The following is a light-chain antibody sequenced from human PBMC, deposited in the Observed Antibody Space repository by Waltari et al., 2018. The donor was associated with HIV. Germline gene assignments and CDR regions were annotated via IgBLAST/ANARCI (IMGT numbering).Light chain of an antibody. CDR2: GFS. J-gene: IGLJ2*01. V-gene: IGLV2-8*01. CDR1: SSDIGLYNF. Sequence: QSALTQPPSASGSPGQSVHIPCAGTSSDIGLYNFATCYQHHPGKAPTLMIAGFSRRPPGVPDRFSGSKSGNTASLTVSGLQAEDEAAYYCFSYAGNNYLLFGGGTKLTVL. CDR3: FSYAGNNYLL.